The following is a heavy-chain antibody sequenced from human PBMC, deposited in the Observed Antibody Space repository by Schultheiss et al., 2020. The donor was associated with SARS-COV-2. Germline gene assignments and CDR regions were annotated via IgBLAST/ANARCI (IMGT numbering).Heavy chain of an antibody. Sequence: GSLRLSCTVSGGSISSYYWSWIRQPPGKGLEWIGYIYYSGSTNYNPSLKSRVTISVDTSKNQFSLKLSSVTAADTAVYYCANWGYSYGLDYWGQGTLVTVSS. CDR1: GGSISSYY. CDR3: ANWGYSYGLDY. D-gene: IGHD5-18*01. J-gene: IGHJ4*02. CDR2: IYYSGST. V-gene: IGHV4-59*12.